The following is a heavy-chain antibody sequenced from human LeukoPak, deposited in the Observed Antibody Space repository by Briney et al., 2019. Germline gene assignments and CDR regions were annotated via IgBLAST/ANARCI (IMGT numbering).Heavy chain of an antibody. D-gene: IGHD5-18*01. Sequence: SETLSLTCAVYGGSFSGYYGSWIRQPPGKGLEWIGEINHSGSTNYNPSLKSRVTISVDTSKNQFSLKLSSVTAADTAVYYCARGRGIQLWFFYYGMDVWGQGTTVTVSS. CDR1: GGSFSGYY. J-gene: IGHJ6*02. V-gene: IGHV4-34*01. CDR3: ARGRGIQLWFFYYGMDV. CDR2: INHSGST.